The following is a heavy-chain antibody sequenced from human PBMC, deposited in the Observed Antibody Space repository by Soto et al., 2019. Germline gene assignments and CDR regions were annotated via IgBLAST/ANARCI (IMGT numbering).Heavy chain of an antibody. CDR2: ISAYNGNT. CDR1: GYIFTSYG. J-gene: IGHJ3*02. CDR3: ARVHFGWNAFDI. Sequence: ASVKVSCKASGYIFTSYGISWVRQAPGQGLEWMGWISAYNGNTNYAQKLQGRVTMTTDTSTSTAYMELRSLRSDDTAVYYCARVHFGWNAFDIWGQGTRVTVSS. V-gene: IGHV1-18*01. D-gene: IGHD3-3*01.